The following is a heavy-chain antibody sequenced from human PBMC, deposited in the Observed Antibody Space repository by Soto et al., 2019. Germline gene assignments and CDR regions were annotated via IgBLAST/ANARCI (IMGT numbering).Heavy chain of an antibody. V-gene: IGHV3-23*01. CDR2: ISGGGGNT. CDR3: AKAVIGYNWYFDL. Sequence: EVQLLESGGGLIQPGGSLRLSCAGSGFTFGGYAMSWVRQAPGKGLEWVSLISGGGGNTYYADSVKGRFTISRDNSRNTLYLQVSSLRAEDTAAYYCAKAVIGYNWYFDLWGRGTLVTVSS. D-gene: IGHD2-21*01. J-gene: IGHJ2*01. CDR1: GFTFGGYA.